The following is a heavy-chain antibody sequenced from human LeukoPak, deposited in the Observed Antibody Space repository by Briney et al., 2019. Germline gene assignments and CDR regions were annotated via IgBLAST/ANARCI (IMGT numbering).Heavy chain of an antibody. J-gene: IGHJ5*02. V-gene: IGHV4-59*01. CDR2: IYYTGRT. CDR3: AKSHRGMEGP. Sequence: PSETLSLTCSVSVSITTYYWSWIRQSPGKGLEWIGNIYYTGRTNYNPSLKSRVNISIDTSKNQFSLQLTSVTAADTAIYYCAKSHRGMEGPWGPGILVTVSS. D-gene: IGHD3-10*01. CDR1: VSITTYY.